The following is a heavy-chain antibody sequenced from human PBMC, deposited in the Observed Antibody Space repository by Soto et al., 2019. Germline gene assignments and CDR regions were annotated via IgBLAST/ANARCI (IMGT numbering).Heavy chain of an antibody. V-gene: IGHV3-21*01. CDR3: ARDQSSTSQDDYFDY. J-gene: IGHJ4*02. CDR1: GFTFSSYT. D-gene: IGHD2-2*01. Sequence: GGSLRLSCAASGFTFSSYTMNWVRQAPGKGLEWVSSISSSSSYIYYADSVKGRFTISRDNAKNSLYLQVNSLRAEDTAVYYCARDQSSTSQDDYFDYWGQGTLVTVSS. CDR2: ISSSSSYI.